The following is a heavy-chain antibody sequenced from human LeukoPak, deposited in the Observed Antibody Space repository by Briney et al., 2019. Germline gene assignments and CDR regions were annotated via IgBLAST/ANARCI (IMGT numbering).Heavy chain of an antibody. Sequence: GGSLRLSCVASGFTFSTYSMNWVRQAPGKGLEWVAVIEYDGSNIHYTDSVKGRFTISRDNSKKTLYLQMNSLRAEDTAVYYCAKTPRYRAARQSHFDYWGQGTLVTVSS. CDR1: GFTFSTYS. CDR2: IEYDGSNI. D-gene: IGHD6-6*01. V-gene: IGHV3-30*18. CDR3: AKTPRYRAARQSHFDY. J-gene: IGHJ4*02.